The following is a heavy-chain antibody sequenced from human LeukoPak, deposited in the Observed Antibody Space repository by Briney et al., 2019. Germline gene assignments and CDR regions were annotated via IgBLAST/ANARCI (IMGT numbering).Heavy chain of an antibody. Sequence: QTGGSLRLSCSASGFTLSNYAMHWVRQAPGKGLEYVSGISFDGGSTYYVDSVKGRFTISRDSSKNTLYLQMSSLRAEDTAVYYCVKGPYGAFDVWGQGTMVTVSS. V-gene: IGHV3-64*03. D-gene: IGHD3-16*01. CDR2: ISFDGGST. CDR3: VKGPYGAFDV. J-gene: IGHJ3*01. CDR1: GFTLSNYA.